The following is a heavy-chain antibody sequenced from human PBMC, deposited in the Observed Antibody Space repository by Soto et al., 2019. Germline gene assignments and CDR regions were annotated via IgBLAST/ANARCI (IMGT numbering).Heavy chain of an antibody. Sequence: GGSLILSCAASGFTFSSYWMSWVRQAPGKGLEWVANIKQDGSEKYYVDSVKGRFTISRDNAKNSLYLQMNSLRAEDTAVYYCARPLVVAATGAFDIWGQGTMVTVSS. CDR3: ARPLVVAATGAFDI. D-gene: IGHD2-15*01. J-gene: IGHJ3*02. V-gene: IGHV3-7*01. CDR2: IKQDGSEK. CDR1: GFTFSSYW.